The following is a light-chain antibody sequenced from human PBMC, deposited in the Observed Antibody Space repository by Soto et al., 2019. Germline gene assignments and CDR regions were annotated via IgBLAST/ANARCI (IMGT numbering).Light chain of an antibody. J-gene: IGLJ1*01. Sequence: QSVLTQPASVSGSPGQSITISCTGTSSDVGTYNLVSWYQHHPGKAPKPMIYEGSKRPSGVSNRFSGSKSGNTASLTISGLQAEDEADYYCCSYAGSSTYVFGTGTKLTVL. CDR1: SSDVGTYNL. CDR2: EGS. V-gene: IGLV2-23*01. CDR3: CSYAGSSTYV.